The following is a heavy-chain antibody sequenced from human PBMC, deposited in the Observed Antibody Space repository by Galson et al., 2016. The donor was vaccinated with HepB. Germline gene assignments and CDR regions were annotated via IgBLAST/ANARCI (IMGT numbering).Heavy chain of an antibody. V-gene: IGHV3-23*01. CDR1: GFTFSSYA. D-gene: IGHD6-13*01. CDR2: ISDSGDIT. CDR3: ARDSAAAGTEWFDP. Sequence: SLRLSCAASGFTFSSYAMSWVRQAPGKGLEWVSGISDSGDITSYADSVKGRFTISRDNAKNTLYLQMNSLRAEDTAVYYCARDSAAAGTEWFDPWAREPWSPSPQ. J-gene: IGHJ5*02.